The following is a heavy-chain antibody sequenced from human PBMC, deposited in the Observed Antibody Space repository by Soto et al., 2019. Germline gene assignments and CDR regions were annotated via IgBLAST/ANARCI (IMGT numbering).Heavy chain of an antibody. J-gene: IGHJ4*02. CDR1: GFTVSNNY. CDR2: LYSDSST. V-gene: IGHV3-53*01. Sequence: GGSLRLSCAASGFTVSNNYMNWVRQAPGKGLESVSVLYSDSSTYYADSVKGRFTISRDIPKNTLYLQMNSLRVEDTALYYCATAFCTDGSSCGFDYWGQGALVTVSS. D-gene: IGHD2-8*01. CDR3: ATAFCTDGSSCGFDY.